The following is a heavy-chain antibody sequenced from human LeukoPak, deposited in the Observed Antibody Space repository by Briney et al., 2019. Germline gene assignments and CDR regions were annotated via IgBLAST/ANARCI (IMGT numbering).Heavy chain of an antibody. V-gene: IGHV4-59*08. J-gene: IGHJ4*02. CDR1: GGSISSYY. D-gene: IGHD4/OR15-4a*01. CDR3: ARTTFSLDQDDYPFYFDY. Sequence: SETLSLTCTVSGGSISSYYWSWIRQPPGKGLEWIGYIYYSGSTNYNPSLKSRVTISVDTSKNQFSLKLSSVTAADTAVYYCARTTFSLDQDDYPFYFDYWGQGTLVTVSS. CDR2: IYYSGST.